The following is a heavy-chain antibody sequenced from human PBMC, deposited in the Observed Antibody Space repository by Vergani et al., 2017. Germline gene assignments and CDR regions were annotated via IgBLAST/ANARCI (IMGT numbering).Heavy chain of an antibody. Sequence: EVLLVESGGDLVQPGGSLRLSCEASGFNFQIYWMGWVRQTAEKGLEWVANIKQDGSEDYYVDSVKGRFTITRDNAKKFIYLQMNSLRADDTAVYYCAGGTGGSGYYYDAVDIWGQGTMVTVSS. CDR3: AGGTGGSGYYYDAVDI. CDR1: GFNFQIYW. CDR2: IKQDGSED. V-gene: IGHV3-7*01. J-gene: IGHJ3*02. D-gene: IGHD3-22*01.